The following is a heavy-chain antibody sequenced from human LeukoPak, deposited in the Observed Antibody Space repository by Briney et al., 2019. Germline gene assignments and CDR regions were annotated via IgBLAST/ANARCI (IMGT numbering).Heavy chain of an antibody. D-gene: IGHD5-18*01. CDR2: IIPIFGTA. Sequence: SVKVSCKASGGTFSSYAISWVRQPPGQGLEWMGGIIPIFGTANYAQKFQGRVTITADESTSTAYMELSRLRSDDTAVYYCARDLGYSYGYGEDYWGQGTLVTVSS. V-gene: IGHV1-69*01. CDR1: GGTFSSYA. J-gene: IGHJ4*02. CDR3: ARDLGYSYGYGEDY.